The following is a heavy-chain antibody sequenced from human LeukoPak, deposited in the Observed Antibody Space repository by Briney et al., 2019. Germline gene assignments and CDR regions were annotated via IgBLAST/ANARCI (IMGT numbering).Heavy chain of an antibody. CDR2: IYTSGYT. J-gene: IGHJ4*02. CDR1: GASVSSGNYY. Sequence: SQTLSLTCTVSGASVSSGNYYWSWIRQPAGKRLELIGRIYTSGYTGFNPSLKSRVTISVDKSKNQFSLRLNSVTAADTAVYYCAGMIGYFDYWGQGIVVTVSS. V-gene: IGHV4-61*02. D-gene: IGHD3-16*01. CDR3: AGMIGYFDY.